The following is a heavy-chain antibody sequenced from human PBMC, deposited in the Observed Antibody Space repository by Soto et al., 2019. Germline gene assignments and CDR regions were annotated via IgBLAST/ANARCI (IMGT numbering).Heavy chain of an antibody. V-gene: IGHV1-2*02. CDR2: INPNSGGT. Sequence: QVQLVQSGAEVKKPGASVKVSCKASGYTFTGYYMHWVRQAPGQGLEWMGWINPNSGGTNYAQKFQGRVTMTRDTSISTAYMELSRLRSDDTAVYYCASVRESVASLANNWFDPWGQGTLVTVSS. J-gene: IGHJ5*02. CDR3: ASVRESVASLANNWFDP. D-gene: IGHD3-16*01. CDR1: GYTFTGYY.